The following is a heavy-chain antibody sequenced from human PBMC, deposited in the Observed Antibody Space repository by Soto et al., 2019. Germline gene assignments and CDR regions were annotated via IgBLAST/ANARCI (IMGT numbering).Heavy chain of an antibody. D-gene: IGHD2-2*01. CDR1: GFTVSSNY. CDR2: IYSGGST. V-gene: IGHV3-66*01. Sequence: GGSLRLSCAASGFTVSSNYMNWVRQAPGKGLEWVSVIYSGGSTYYADSVKGRFTIFRDNSKNTLYLQMNSLRVEDAAVYYCARGAVPGSYGMDVWGQGTTVTVSS. CDR3: ARGAVPGSYGMDV. J-gene: IGHJ6*02.